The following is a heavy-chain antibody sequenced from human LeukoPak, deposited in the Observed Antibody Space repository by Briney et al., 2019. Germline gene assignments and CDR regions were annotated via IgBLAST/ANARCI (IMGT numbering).Heavy chain of an antibody. CDR2: IYPGDSDT. V-gene: IGHV5-51*01. CDR3: ALYFDTYYFDY. CDR1: GYTFTSYW. J-gene: IGHJ4*02. Sequence: GESLKISCKGSGYTFTSYWIGWVRQMPGKGLEWMVIIYPGDSDTRYRPSFQGQVTISADKSISTAYLQWSSLKASDTTMYYCALYFDTYYFDYWGQGTLVTVSS. D-gene: IGHD2-2*02.